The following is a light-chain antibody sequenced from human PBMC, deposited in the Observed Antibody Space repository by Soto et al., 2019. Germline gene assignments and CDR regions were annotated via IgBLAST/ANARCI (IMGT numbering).Light chain of an antibody. CDR3: HQFGSSPPAFT. CDR2: GAS. J-gene: IGKJ2*01. V-gene: IGKV3-20*01. Sequence: EGMLTHSTATLSWSPGERATLSCRPSQSVSTSYLAWYQQKPGQAPGLPTYGASIRATGIPDRFSGSGSGTDFTLTISRLEPEDFAVYYCHQFGSSPPAFTFGQGTKLEI. CDR1: QSVSTSY.